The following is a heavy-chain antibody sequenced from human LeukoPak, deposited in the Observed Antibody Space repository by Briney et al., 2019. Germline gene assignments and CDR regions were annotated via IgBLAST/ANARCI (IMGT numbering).Heavy chain of an antibody. D-gene: IGHD4-17*01. J-gene: IGHJ5*02. CDR1: GGSISSYY. CDR2: IYTSGST. CDR3: ARTPRELDDYGDPFWFDP. Sequence: SETLSLTCTVSGGSISSYYWSWIRQPAGKGLEWIGRIYTSGSTNYNPSLKSRVTISVDTSKNQFSLKLSSVTAADTAVYYCARTPRELDDYGDPFWFDPWGQGTRVTVSS. V-gene: IGHV4-4*07.